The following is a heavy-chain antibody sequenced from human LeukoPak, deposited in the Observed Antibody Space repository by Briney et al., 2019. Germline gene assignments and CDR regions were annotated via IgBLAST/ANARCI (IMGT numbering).Heavy chain of an antibody. V-gene: IGHV3-21*04. CDR2: ITTSSSYI. CDR3: AKGLEQQLSKTNLDY. CDR1: EFSFRTNN. Sequence: GGSLRLSCAASEFSFRTNNMNWVRQAPGKGLEWVSSITTSSSYIYYADSVKGRFTISRDNAKNSLYLQMNSLRAEDTAVYYCAKGLEQQLSKTNLDYWGQGTLVTVSS. J-gene: IGHJ4*02. D-gene: IGHD6-13*01.